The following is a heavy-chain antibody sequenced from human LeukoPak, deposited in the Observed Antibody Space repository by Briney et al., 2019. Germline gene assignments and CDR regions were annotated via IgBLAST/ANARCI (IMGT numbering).Heavy chain of an antibody. CDR1: GFTFSSYA. CDR2: ISGSGGST. J-gene: IGHJ5*02. D-gene: IGHD3-10*01. CDR3: AKYGDYYGSGRRLDP. V-gene: IGHV3-23*01. Sequence: GGSLRLSCAASGFTFSSYAMSWVRQAPGKGLEWVSAISGSGGSTYYADSVKGRFTISRDNSKNTLYLQMNSLRAEDTAVYYCAKYGDYYGSGRRLDPWGQGTLVTVSS.